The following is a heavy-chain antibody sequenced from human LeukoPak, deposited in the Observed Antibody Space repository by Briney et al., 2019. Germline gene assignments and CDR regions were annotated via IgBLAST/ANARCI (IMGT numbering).Heavy chain of an antibody. CDR3: ARDPGYCSGGSCPLAFDI. J-gene: IGHJ3*02. D-gene: IGHD2-15*01. CDR1: GFTFSSYW. Sequence: GGSLRLSCAASGFTFSSYWMSWVRQAPGKGLEWVANIKQDGSEKYYVDSVKGRFTIPRDNAKNSLYLQMNSLRAEDTAVYYCARDPGYCSGGSCPLAFDIWGQGTMVTVSS. V-gene: IGHV3-7*01. CDR2: IKQDGSEK.